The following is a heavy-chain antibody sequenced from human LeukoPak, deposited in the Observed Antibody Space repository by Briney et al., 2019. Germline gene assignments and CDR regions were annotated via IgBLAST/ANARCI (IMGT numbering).Heavy chain of an antibody. Sequence: PGGSLRLSCVASEFSFSDYSMNWVRQAPGKGLEWVSSISSSGAYIYYTDSVKDRFTISRDNGKNSLYLQMNSLKTEDTAVYYCTSGLYGINSVVRDFWGQGTLVTVSS. CDR3: TSGLYGINSVVRDF. CDR1: EFSFSDYS. CDR2: ISSSGAYI. V-gene: IGHV3-21*03. D-gene: IGHD4-23*01. J-gene: IGHJ4*02.